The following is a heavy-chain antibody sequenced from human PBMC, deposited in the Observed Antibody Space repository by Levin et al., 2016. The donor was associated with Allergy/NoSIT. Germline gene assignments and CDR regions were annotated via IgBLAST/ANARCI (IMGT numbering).Heavy chain of an antibody. CDR3: ASDLGYYYDNSA. J-gene: IGHJ5*02. Sequence: WIRQPPGKGLEWLGNIKKDGSEKYYADSVRGRFTISRDNAKSSLYLQMNSLRAEDTAVYYCASDLGYYYDNSAWGQGTVVTVSS. V-gene: IGHV3-7*03. D-gene: IGHD3-22*01. CDR2: IKKDGSEK.